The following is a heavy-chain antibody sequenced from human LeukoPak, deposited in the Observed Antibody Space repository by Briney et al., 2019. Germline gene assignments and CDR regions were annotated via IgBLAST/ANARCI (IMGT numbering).Heavy chain of an antibody. Sequence: PGGSLRLSCAASGFTFSSYSMNWVRQAPGKGLEWVSSISSSSSYIYYADSVKGRFTISRDNAKNSLYLQMNSLRAEDTAVYYCARSPYLEMATMTWGQGTLVTVSS. CDR1: GFTFSSYS. J-gene: IGHJ4*02. CDR2: ISSSSSYI. D-gene: IGHD5-12*01. CDR3: ARSPYLEMATMT. V-gene: IGHV3-21*01.